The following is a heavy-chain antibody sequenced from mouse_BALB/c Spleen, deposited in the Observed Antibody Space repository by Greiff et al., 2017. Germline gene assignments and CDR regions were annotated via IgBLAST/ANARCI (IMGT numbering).Heavy chain of an antibody. J-gene: IGHJ4*01. CDR2: IRLKSNNYAT. CDR1: GFTFSNYW. D-gene: IGHD1-1*01. CDR3: TRLEYYGSSYRYAMDY. V-gene: IGHV6-6*02. Sequence: EVMLVESGGGLVQPGGSMKLSCVASGFTFSNYWMNWVRQSPEKGLEWVAEIRLKSNNYATHYAESVKGRFTISRDDSKSSVYLQMDNLRAEDTGIYDCTRLEYYGSSYRYAMDYWGQGTSVTVSS.